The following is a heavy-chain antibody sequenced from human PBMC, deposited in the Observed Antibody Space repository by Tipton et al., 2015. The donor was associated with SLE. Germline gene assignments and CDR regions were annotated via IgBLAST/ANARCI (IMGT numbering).Heavy chain of an antibody. CDR2: ISAYNGNT. J-gene: IGHJ6*02. V-gene: IGHV1-18*01. CDR1: GYTFTSYG. Sequence: QSGPEVKKPGASVKVSCKASGYTFTSYGISWVRQASGQGLEWMGWISAYNGNTNYAQKLQGRVTMTTDTSTSTAYMELRSLRSDDTAVYYCARDGPIAVAAPGGMDVWGQGTTVTVSS. CDR3: ARDGPIAVAAPGGMDV. D-gene: IGHD6-19*01.